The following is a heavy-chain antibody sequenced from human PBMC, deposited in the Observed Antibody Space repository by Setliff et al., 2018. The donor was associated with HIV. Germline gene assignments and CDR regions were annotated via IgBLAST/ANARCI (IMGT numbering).Heavy chain of an antibody. CDR2: FNRDGGA. Sequence: KPSETLSLTCAVYGGSLTGYFWTWIRQSPGKGLEWVGQFNRDGGAHYNPSLRSRVTISVDTSKNQFSLKLTSMTAADTAVYYCARGWVRGPIISPGTYFSYGLDVWGQGTPVTVSS. D-gene: IGHD3-10*01. J-gene: IGHJ6*02. CDR1: GGSLTGYF. CDR3: ARGWVRGPIISPGTYFSYGLDV. V-gene: IGHV4-34*01.